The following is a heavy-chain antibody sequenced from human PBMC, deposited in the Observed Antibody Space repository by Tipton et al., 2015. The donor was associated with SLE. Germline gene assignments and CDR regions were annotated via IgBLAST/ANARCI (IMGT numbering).Heavy chain of an antibody. CDR1: GDSISSHY. Sequence: TLSLTCTVSGDSISSHYWSWIRQSPGKGLEWIGYVYDNGGTNYNPSLKSRVTISVDTSKNQFSLKLSSVTAADTAVYYCARTEWYQSFDYWGQGTLATVSS. V-gene: IGHV4-59*11. CDR3: ARTEWYQSFDY. CDR2: VYDNGGT. D-gene: IGHD2-2*01. J-gene: IGHJ4*02.